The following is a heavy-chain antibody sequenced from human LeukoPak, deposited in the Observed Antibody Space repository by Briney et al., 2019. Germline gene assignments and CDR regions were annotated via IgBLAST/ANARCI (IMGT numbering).Heavy chain of an antibody. D-gene: IGHD2-15*01. CDR3: ARQNPRYCSGGSCYRLFDP. CDR1: GGSISSYY. Sequence: SETLSLTCTVSGGSISSYYWSWIRQPPGKGLEWIGDIYYSGSTNYNPSLKRRVTISVDTSTNQFSLKLSSVTAADTAVYYCARQNPRYCSGGSCYRLFDPWGQGTLVTVSS. J-gene: IGHJ5*02. CDR2: IYYSGST. V-gene: IGHV4-59*08.